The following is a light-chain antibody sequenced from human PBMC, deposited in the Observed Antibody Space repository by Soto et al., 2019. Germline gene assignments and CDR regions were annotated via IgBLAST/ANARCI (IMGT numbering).Light chain of an antibody. CDR1: SSDVGGYNY. CDR2: EVT. J-gene: IGLJ1*01. V-gene: IGLV2-8*01. CDR3: ISYAGSSNYV. Sequence: QSALTQPPSASGSPGQSVTISCTGTSSDVGGYNYVSWYQQHPGKAPKLMIYEVTKQPSGVPDRFSVSKSVNTASLTVSGLQADDETDYYCISYAGSSNYVFGTGTKLTVL.